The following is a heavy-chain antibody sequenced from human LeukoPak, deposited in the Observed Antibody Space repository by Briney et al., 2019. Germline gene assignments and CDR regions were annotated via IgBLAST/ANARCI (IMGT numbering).Heavy chain of an antibody. D-gene: IGHD3-9*01. CDR2: IYPGDSDT. Sequence: GESLKISCKGSGYSFTSYWIGWVRQMPGKGLEWMGIIYPGDSDTRYSPSFQGQVTISADKSISTAYLQWSSLKASDTAMYYCARGGNFDWPMYYFDYWGQGTLVTVSS. CDR1: GYSFTSYW. J-gene: IGHJ4*02. V-gene: IGHV5-51*01. CDR3: ARGGNFDWPMYYFDY.